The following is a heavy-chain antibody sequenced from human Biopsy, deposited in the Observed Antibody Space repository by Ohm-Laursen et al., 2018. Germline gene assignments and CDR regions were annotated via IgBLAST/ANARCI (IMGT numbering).Heavy chain of an antibody. J-gene: IGHJ6*02. Sequence: SDTLSLTWPVNGESSSGYFWNWIRQPPGKGLEWIGEINQSGSTKYNPSLKRRATLSADSSNSQFSLRLTSVTAADTAIYYCARGSGYFKLDVWGQGTTVTVSS. CDR3: ARGSGYFKLDV. D-gene: IGHD5-12*01. V-gene: IGHV4-34*01. CDR2: INQSGST. CDR1: GESSSGYF.